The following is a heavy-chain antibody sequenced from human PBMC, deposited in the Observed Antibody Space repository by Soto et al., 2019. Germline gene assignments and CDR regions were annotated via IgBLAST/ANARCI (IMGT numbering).Heavy chain of an antibody. CDR1: GGSISSSSYY. Sequence: SSETLSLTCTVSGGSISSSSYYWGWIRQPPGKGLEWIGSIYYSGSTYYNPSLKSRVTISVDTSKNQFSLKLSSVTAADTAVYYCARHASYSSGWYVPADAFDIWGQGTMVTVS. J-gene: IGHJ3*02. V-gene: IGHV4-39*01. CDR2: IYYSGST. CDR3: ARHASYSSGWYVPADAFDI. D-gene: IGHD6-19*01.